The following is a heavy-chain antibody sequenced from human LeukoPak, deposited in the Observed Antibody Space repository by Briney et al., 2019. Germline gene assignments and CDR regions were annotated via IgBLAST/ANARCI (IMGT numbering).Heavy chain of an antibody. V-gene: IGHV4-39*07. D-gene: IGHD6-13*01. CDR3: ARGDSSTWFPSGLHIDH. Sequence: SQTLSLTCTVSGGSISRTSYYWGWIRQPPGEGLEWIGSIFYSGNTYYNPSLESRLTISADTSKNQFSLNLNSVTAADTAVYFCARGDSSTWFPSGLHIDHWGQGILVSVSS. CDR1: GGSISRTSYY. J-gene: IGHJ4*02. CDR2: IFYSGNT.